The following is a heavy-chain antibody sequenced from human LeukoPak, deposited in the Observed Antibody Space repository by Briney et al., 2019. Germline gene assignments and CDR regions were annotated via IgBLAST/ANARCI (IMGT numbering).Heavy chain of an antibody. J-gene: IGHJ4*02. CDR1: GFTVSSNY. CDR3: ARGRDGYNSGIIVY. Sequence: ESGGSLRLSCAASGFTVSSNYMSWVRQAPGQGLEWVSVIYSGGSTYYADSVRGRFTISRHNSKDTLYLQMNSLRAEDTAVYYCARGRDGYNSGIIVYSGQGTLVTVSS. V-gene: IGHV3-53*04. D-gene: IGHD5-24*01. CDR2: IYSGGST.